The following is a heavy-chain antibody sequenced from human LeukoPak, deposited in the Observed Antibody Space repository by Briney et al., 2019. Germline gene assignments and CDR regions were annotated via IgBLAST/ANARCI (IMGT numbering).Heavy chain of an antibody. CDR3: ARRLTTEGWFDP. CDR1: GGSISSYY. D-gene: IGHD4-17*01. V-gene: IGHV4-59*08. J-gene: IGHJ5*02. Sequence: SETLSLTCTVSGGSISSYYWSWIRQPPGKGLEWIGYIYYSGSTNYNPSLKSRVTISVDTSKNQFSLKLSSVSAADTAVYYCARRLTTEGWFDPWGQGTLVTVSS. CDR2: IYYSGST.